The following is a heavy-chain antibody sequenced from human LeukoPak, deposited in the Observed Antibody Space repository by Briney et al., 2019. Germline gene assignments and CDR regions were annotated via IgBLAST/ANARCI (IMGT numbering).Heavy chain of an antibody. CDR2: IYYSGST. Sequence: PLQTLSLTCTVSGGSISSGGYYWSWIRQHPGKGLEWIGYIYYSGSTYYNPSLKSRVTISVDTSKNQFSLKLSSVTAADTAVYYCARDSSSPRRPDHYGMDVWGQGTTVTVSS. CDR3: ARDSSSPRRPDHYGMDV. J-gene: IGHJ6*02. CDR1: GGSISSGGYY. D-gene: IGHD6-13*01. V-gene: IGHV4-31*03.